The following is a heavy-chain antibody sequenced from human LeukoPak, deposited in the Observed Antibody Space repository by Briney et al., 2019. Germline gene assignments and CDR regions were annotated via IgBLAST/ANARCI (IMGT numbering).Heavy chain of an antibody. V-gene: IGHV4-39*01. CDR1: GGSISSSSYY. J-gene: IGHJ4*02. CDR3: ARQRDWGLGSYIDY. CDR2: IFYSGST. D-gene: IGHD7-27*01. Sequence: SETLSLTCTVSGGSISSSSYYWGWIRQPPGKGLEWIGYIFYSGSTYYNPSLKSRVTISIDTSKNQFSLKLNSVTAADTAVYYCARQRDWGLGSYIDYWGQGTLVTVSS.